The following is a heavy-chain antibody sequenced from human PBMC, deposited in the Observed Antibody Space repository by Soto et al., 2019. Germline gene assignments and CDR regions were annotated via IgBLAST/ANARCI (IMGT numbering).Heavy chain of an antibody. CDR1: GGSVSSGSYY. V-gene: IGHV4-61*01. CDR3: ARMYIDYLAFAI. J-gene: IGHJ3*02. D-gene: IGHD1-1*01. Sequence: PSATLSLTCTVSGGSVSSGSYYWSWIRQPPGKGLEWIGYIYYSGSTNYNPSLKSRVTISVDTSKNQFSLKLSSVTAADTAVYYCARMYIDYLAFAIWGQGTMVTVSS. CDR2: IYYSGST.